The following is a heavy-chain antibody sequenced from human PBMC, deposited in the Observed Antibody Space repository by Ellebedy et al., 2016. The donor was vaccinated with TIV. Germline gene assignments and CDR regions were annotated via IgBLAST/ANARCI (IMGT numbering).Heavy chain of an antibody. V-gene: IGHV3-11*01. CDR3: SKGPTSMIMRSWFDP. D-gene: IGHD5-18*01. J-gene: IGHJ5*02. Sequence: PGGSLRLSCTASGFTFGDYAMSWVRQAPGKGLEWISYISSSGSTIYYADSVRGRFTISRDNAKNCLYLQMNSLRAEDTALYYCSKGPTSMIMRSWFDPWGQGTLVTVSS. CDR1: GFTFGDYA. CDR2: ISSSGSTI.